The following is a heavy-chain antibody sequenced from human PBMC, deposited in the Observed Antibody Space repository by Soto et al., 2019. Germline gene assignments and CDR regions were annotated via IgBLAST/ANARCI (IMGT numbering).Heavy chain of an antibody. CDR1: GFTFSSYW. D-gene: IGHD6-13*01. CDR2: IKQDGSEK. J-gene: IGHJ4*02. Sequence: GGSLRLSCAASGFTFSSYWMSWVRQAPGKGLEWVASIKQDGSEKYYVDSVQGRFTISRDNAKNSLYLQMNSLRAEGTAVYYCARDAASSWYYFDYWGQGTLVTVSS. CDR3: ARDAASSWYYFDY. V-gene: IGHV3-7*01.